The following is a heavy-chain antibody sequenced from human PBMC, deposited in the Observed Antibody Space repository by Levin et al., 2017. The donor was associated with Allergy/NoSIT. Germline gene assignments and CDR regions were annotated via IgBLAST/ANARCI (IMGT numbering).Heavy chain of an antibody. CDR2: IYPGDSDT. CDR3: ARGGLRYFDWFSVDFDY. V-gene: IGHV5-51*01. J-gene: IGHJ4*02. CDR1: GYSFTSHW. D-gene: IGHD3-9*01. Sequence: KVSCKGSGYSFTSHWIGWVRQMPGKGLEWMGIIYPGDSDTRYSPSFQGQVTISADKSISTAYLQWSSLKASDTAMYYCARGGLRYFDWFSVDFDYWGQGTLVTVSS.